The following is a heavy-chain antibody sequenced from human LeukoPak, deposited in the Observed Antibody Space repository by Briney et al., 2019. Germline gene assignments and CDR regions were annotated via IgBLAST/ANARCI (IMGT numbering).Heavy chain of an antibody. D-gene: IGHD6-19*01. V-gene: IGHV1-18*01. CDR1: GYTFTSYG. CDR3: ARGTAGSGSSGLADY. Sequence: ASVKVSCKASGYTFTSYGISWVRQAPGQGLEWMGWISAYNGNTNYAQKLQGRVTMTTDTSTSTAYMELRSLRSDDTAVYYCARGTAGSGSSGLADYWGQGTLVTVSS. CDR2: ISAYNGNT. J-gene: IGHJ4*02.